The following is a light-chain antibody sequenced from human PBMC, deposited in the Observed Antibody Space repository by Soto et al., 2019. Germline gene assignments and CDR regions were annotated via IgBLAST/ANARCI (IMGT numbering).Light chain of an antibody. Sequence: QSVLTQPPSVSGASGQRVTISCTGSRSNIGAGYDVHWYQQLPGTAPKLLIYANNIRPSGVPGRFSGSKSGTSASLAITGLQAEDEADYYCQSYDSSLSGYVFGTGTKLTV. CDR1: RSNIGAGYD. CDR2: ANN. J-gene: IGLJ1*01. V-gene: IGLV1-40*01. CDR3: QSYDSSLSGYV.